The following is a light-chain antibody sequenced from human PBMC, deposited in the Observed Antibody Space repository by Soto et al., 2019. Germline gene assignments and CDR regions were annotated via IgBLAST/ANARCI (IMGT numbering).Light chain of an antibody. J-gene: IGLJ2*01. V-gene: IGLV2-14*03. CDR2: EVT. Sequence: QSALTQPASVSGSPGQSITISCTGTSSDVGGYNYVCWYQQHPGKAPKLIFYEVTNRPSGVSNRFSASKSGNTASLSISGLQAEDEADYYCSSYTSSGTVVFGGGTKLTVL. CDR3: SSYTSSGTVV. CDR1: SSDVGGYNY.